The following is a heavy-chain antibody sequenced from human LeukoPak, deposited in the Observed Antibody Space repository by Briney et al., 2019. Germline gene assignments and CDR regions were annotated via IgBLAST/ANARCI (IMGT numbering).Heavy chain of an antibody. CDR3: ARRGSKEWLGFNY. CDR2: IYYSGST. CDR1: GGSISNYY. V-gene: IGHV4-59*08. J-gene: IGHJ4*02. Sequence: SETLSLTCTVSGGSISNYYWNWIRQPPGKGVGWVGCIYYSGSTNYNPSLKSRVTISVDTSKNQFSLNLSSMTAADTAVYYCARRGSKEWLGFNYWGQGILVTVSS. D-gene: IGHD6-19*01.